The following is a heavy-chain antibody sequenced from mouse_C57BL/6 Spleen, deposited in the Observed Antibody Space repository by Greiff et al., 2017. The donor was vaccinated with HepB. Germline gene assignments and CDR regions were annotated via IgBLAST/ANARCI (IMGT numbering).Heavy chain of an antibody. V-gene: IGHV1-31*01. D-gene: IGHD2-4*01. CDR3: ARGYYDYDGNYYAMDY. Sequence: EVQLVESGPELVKPGASVKISCKASGYSFTGYYMHWVKQSHGNILDWIGYIYPYNGVSSYNQKFKGKATLTVDKSSSTAYMELRSLTSEDSAVYYCARGYYDYDGNYYAMDYWGQGTSVTVSS. J-gene: IGHJ4*01. CDR1: GYSFTGYY. CDR2: IYPYNGVS.